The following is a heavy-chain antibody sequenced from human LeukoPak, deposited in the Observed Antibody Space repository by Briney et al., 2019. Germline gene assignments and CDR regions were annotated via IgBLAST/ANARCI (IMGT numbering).Heavy chain of an antibody. CDR3: ARSVKMPTIVH. CDR1: GYTFTTYY. V-gene: IGHV1-46*03. D-gene: IGHD5-24*01. Sequence: GPSVKVSCKASGYTFTTYYMHWVRQAPGQGLQWMGIINPSGGSTSYAQKFQGRVTMTRDTSTSTVYMELSSLRSDDTAIYYCARSVKMPTIVHWGQGTLVTVSS. CDR2: INPSGGST. J-gene: IGHJ4*02.